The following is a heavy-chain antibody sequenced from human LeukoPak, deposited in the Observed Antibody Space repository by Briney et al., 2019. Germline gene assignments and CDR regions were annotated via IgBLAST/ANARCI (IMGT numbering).Heavy chain of an antibody. CDR1: GFTFSSYS. CDR2: IRFDGSNK. CDR3: ARGRHYNILTGFRDRILGFDY. J-gene: IGHJ4*02. Sequence: GGSLRLSCAASGFTFSSYSMNWVRQAPGKGLEWVAFIRFDGSNKYYADSVKGRFTISRDNSKNTLYLQMNSLRADDTAVYYCARGRHYNILTGFRDRILGFDYWGQGTLVTVSS. D-gene: IGHD3-9*01. V-gene: IGHV3-30*02.